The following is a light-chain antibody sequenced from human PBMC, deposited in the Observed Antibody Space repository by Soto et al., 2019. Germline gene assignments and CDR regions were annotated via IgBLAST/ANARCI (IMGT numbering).Light chain of an antibody. CDR1: QDINVY. CDR3: QQSYSNQT. J-gene: IGKJ1*01. CDR2: AAS. Sequence: DIHMTQSPSSVSASIGDTVIITCRASQDINVYLNWYQHKPGEVPKLLIYAASSLQSGVPSRFSGSGSGTDFTLTISSLQPEDFATYYCQQSYSNQTFGQGTKVDIK. V-gene: IGKV1-39*01.